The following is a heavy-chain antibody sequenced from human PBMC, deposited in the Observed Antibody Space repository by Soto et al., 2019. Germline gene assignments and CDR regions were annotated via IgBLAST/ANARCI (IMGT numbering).Heavy chain of an antibody. D-gene: IGHD2-8*01. CDR1: GYTFTSYD. J-gene: IGHJ3*02. V-gene: IGHV1-8*01. Sequence: ASVKVSCKASGYTFTSYDINWVRQATGQGLEWMGWMNPNSGNTGYAQKFQGRVTMTRNTSISTAYMELSSLRSEDTAVYYCAGPTGYCTKGVCYTTIGAFDIWGKGTMVPVAS. CDR3: AGPTGYCTKGVCYTTIGAFDI. CDR2: MNPNSGNT.